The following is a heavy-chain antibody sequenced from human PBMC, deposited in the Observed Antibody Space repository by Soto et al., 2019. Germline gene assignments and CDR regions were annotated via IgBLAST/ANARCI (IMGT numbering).Heavy chain of an antibody. V-gene: IGHV3-7*01. CDR3: ARDTSATGGFDM. CDR2: IKQDGSVT. Sequence: VQLVESGGGLVQPGGSLRLSCAASGFTFSSYWMNWVRQAPGKGLEWVANIKQDGSVTHYVDSVKGRFTISRDNAKNSLFLQMNSLRAEDTAVYLCARDTSATGGFDMWGQGTMVTVSS. D-gene: IGHD2-15*01. J-gene: IGHJ3*02. CDR1: GFTFSSYW.